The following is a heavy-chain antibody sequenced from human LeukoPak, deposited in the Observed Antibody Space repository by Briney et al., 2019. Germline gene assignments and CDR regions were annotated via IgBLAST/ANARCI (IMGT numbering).Heavy chain of an antibody. D-gene: IGHD2-2*01. Sequence: LGGSLRLSCAASGFTFDDHAMHWVRQAPGKGLEWVSSIGWNSGTIGYADSVKGRFTISRDNAKNSLYLQMNSLRAEDTALYYCAKSTGYQLTSPGGFDSWGQGTLVTVSS. J-gene: IGHJ4*02. CDR2: IGWNSGTI. CDR1: GFTFDDHA. V-gene: IGHV3-9*01. CDR3: AKSTGYQLTSPGGFDS.